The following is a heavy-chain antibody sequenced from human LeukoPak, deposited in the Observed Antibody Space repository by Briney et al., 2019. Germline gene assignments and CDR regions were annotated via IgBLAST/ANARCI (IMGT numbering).Heavy chain of an antibody. D-gene: IGHD4/OR15-4a*01. CDR3: AKNRGANYYNYYMDV. J-gene: IGHJ6*03. CDR1: GVTFSTYA. V-gene: IGHV3-23*01. CDR2: IGGGGRDT. Sequence: GGSLRLSCAASGVTFSTYAMSWVREAPGKGGEWLSTIGGGGRDTFYADSARGRFTVSRDNSKNTLYLQMSSLRAADTAVYFCAKNRGANYYNYYMDVWGKGTTVTVSS.